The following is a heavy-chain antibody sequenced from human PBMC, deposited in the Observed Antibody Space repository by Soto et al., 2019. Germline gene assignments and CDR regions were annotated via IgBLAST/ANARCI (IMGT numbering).Heavy chain of an antibody. D-gene: IGHD3-10*01. CDR1: GFTFSTYS. J-gene: IGHJ4*02. CDR3: ASHYGSGTYYGDY. Sequence: EVQLVESGGGLVQPGGSLRLSCAASGFTFSTYSMNWVRQAPGKGLEWVSYIGTTSITIYYADSVKGRFTISRDNAKNSLYLQMNTLRAEDTALYYCASHYGSGTYYGDYWGQGTLVTVSS. V-gene: IGHV3-48*01. CDR2: IGTTSITI.